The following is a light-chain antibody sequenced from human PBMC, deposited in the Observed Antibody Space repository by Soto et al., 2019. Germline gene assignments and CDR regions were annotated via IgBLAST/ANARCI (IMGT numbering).Light chain of an antibody. J-gene: IGLJ2*01. V-gene: IGLV1-40*01. CDR1: SSNIGAGYD. CDR3: QSYDSSLSGSRV. Sequence: QSVLTQPPSVPGAPGQRVTISCTGSSSNIGAGYDVHWYQQLPGTAPKLLIYGNNNRPSGVPDRFSGSKSGTSASLAITGLQADDEADYYCQSYDSSLSGSRVFGGGTKLTVL. CDR2: GNN.